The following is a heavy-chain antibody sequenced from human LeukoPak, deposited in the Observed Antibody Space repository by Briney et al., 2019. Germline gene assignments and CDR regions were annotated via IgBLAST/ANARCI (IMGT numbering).Heavy chain of an antibody. CDR3: AISSSGDNGYYYGMDV. Sequence: PGGSLRLSCAASGFTVSSNYMSWVRQAPGKGLEWVSLIYSDGSTYYADSVKGRFSISRHNSKNTLYLQMNRLRAEDTAVYYCAISSSGDNGYYYGMDVWGQGTTVTVSS. CDR2: IYSDGST. D-gene: IGHD3-3*01. J-gene: IGHJ6*02. V-gene: IGHV3-53*04. CDR1: GFTVSSNY.